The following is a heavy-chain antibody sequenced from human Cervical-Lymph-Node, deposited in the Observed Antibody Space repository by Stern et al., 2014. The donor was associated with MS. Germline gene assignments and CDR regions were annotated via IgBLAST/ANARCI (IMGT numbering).Heavy chain of an antibody. CDR1: GFPFSSHN. J-gene: IGHJ4*02. CDR2: ITSSSSAT. D-gene: IGHD2-21*02. CDR3: ARDPGQGDGWYYFDY. V-gene: IGHV3-48*01. Sequence: EVQLVESGGGLVQPGGSLRLSCAASGFPFSSHNMAWIRQAPGKGLEWISYITSSSSATYYADSVKGRFTISRDNDKNLLFLQMSSLRAEDTAVYYCARDPGQGDGWYYFDYWGQGTLVTVSS.